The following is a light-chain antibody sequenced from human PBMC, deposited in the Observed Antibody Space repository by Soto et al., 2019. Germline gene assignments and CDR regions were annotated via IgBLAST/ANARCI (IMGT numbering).Light chain of an antibody. CDR3: ISYTGSSTSYV. V-gene: IGLV2-14*01. CDR2: EVT. Sequence: QSVLTQPASVSGSPGQSITISCSGTSSDVGSYNHVAWYQQFPGKTPKLIIYEVTHRPSGVSHRFSASKSGNTASLTISGLQAEDEADYYCISYTGSSTSYVFGTGTKVTVL. J-gene: IGLJ1*01. CDR1: SSDVGSYNH.